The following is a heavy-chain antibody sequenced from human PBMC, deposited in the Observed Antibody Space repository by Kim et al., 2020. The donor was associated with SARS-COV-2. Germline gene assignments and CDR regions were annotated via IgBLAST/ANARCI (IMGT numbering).Heavy chain of an antibody. Sequence: SETLSLTCTVSGGSISSYYWSWIRQPPGKGLEWIGYIYYSGSSNYNPSLKSRVTISVDTSKNQFSLTLSSVTAADTAVYYCARLGEDGYNLDYWGQGTLVTVSS. V-gene: IGHV4-59*01. CDR3: ARLGEDGYNLDY. CDR2: IYYSGSS. CDR1: GGSISSYY. D-gene: IGHD5-12*01. J-gene: IGHJ4*02.